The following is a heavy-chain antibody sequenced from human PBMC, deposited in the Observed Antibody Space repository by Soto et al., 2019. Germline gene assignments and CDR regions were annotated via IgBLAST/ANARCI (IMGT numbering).Heavy chain of an antibody. J-gene: IGHJ4*02. V-gene: IGHV3-23*01. CDR1: GFTFSTSA. CDR2: ISGSGGTT. Sequence: EVQLLESGGGLVQPGGSLRLSCAASGFTFSTSAMSWVRQAPGQGLEWVSGISGSGGTTYYADSVKGRFTISRDNSKNTLYLQLNGLRAEDTAVYYCAKRDLYYWGQGTLATVSS. CDR3: AKRDLYY.